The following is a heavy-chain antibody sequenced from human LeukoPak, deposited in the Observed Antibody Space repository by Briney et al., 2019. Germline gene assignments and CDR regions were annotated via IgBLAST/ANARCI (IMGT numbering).Heavy chain of an antibody. Sequence: GSLRLSCAASGFTFSTYAMHWVRQGPGKGLEWVAVISYDGSNKYYADSVKGRFTISRDNSKNTLYLQMSSLSAEDTAVYYCARTTTPHYYGSGSYALGYWGQGTLVTVPS. D-gene: IGHD3-10*01. V-gene: IGHV3-30-3*01. CDR3: ARTTTPHYYGSGSYALGY. CDR2: ISYDGSNK. CDR1: GFTFSTYA. J-gene: IGHJ4*02.